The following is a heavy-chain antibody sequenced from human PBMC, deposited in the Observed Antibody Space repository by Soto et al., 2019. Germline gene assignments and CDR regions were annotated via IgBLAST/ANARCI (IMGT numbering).Heavy chain of an antibody. V-gene: IGHV4-59*01. CDR2: IYYSGST. CDR1: GGSISSYY. CDR3: ARAGSGWVFDY. D-gene: IGHD6-19*01. Sequence: SETLSLTCTVSGGSISSYYWSWIRQPPGKGLEWIGYIYYSGSTNYNPSLKSRVTISVDTSKNQFSLKLSSVTAADTAVYYCARAGSGWVFDYWGQGTLVTVSS. J-gene: IGHJ4*02.